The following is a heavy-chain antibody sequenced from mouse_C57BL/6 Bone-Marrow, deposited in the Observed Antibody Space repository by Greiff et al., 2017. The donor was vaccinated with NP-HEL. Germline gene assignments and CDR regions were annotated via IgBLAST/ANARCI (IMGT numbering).Heavy chain of an antibody. CDR1: GYSFTGYF. Sequence: EVQLQQSGPELVKPGDSVKISCKASGYSFTGYFMNWVMQSHGKSLEWIGRINPYNGDTFYNQKFKGKATLTVDKSSSTAHMELRSLTSEDSAVYYCARTFYYYGSIDYWGQGTTLTVSS. CDR2: INPYNGDT. V-gene: IGHV1-20*01. D-gene: IGHD1-1*01. CDR3: ARTFYYYGSIDY. J-gene: IGHJ2*01.